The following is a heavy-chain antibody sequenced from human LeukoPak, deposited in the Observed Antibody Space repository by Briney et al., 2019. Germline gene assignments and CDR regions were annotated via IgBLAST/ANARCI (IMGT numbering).Heavy chain of an antibody. CDR2: ISSSGSTI. V-gene: IGHV3-48*03. CDR3: AGGGPHSSGWYEWDY. J-gene: IGHJ4*02. D-gene: IGHD6-19*01. Sequence: QAGGSLRLSCAASGFTFSSYEMNWVRQAPGKGLEWVSYISSSGSTIYYADSVKGRFTISRDNAKNSLYLQMNSLRAEDTAVYYCAGGGPHSSGWYEWDYWGQGTLVTVSS. CDR1: GFTFSSYE.